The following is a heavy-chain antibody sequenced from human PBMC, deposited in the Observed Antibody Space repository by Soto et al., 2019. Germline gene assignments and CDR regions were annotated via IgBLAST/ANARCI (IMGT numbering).Heavy chain of an antibody. J-gene: IGHJ4*02. CDR3: ARLEGLATISYYFDF. CDR1: GGSISSSSYY. D-gene: IGHD3-9*01. CDR2: IYYSGST. Sequence: SETLSLTCTVSGGSISSSSYYWGWIRQPPGKGLEWIGSIYYSGSTYYNPSLKSRVTISLDKSRSQFSLKLNSVTAADSAVYFCARLEGLATISYYFDFWGPGALVTVSS. V-gene: IGHV4-39*01.